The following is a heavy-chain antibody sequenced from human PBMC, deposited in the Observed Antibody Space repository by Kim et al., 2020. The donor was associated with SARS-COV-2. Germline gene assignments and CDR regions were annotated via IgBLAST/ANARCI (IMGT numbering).Heavy chain of an antibody. D-gene: IGHD3-16*01. J-gene: IGHJ5*02. CDR3: ARDRGGNWFDP. CDR2: INHSGST. V-gene: IGHV4-34*01. CDR1: GGSFSGYY. Sequence: SETLSLTCAVYGGSFSGYYWSWIRQPPGKGLEWIGEINHSGSTNYNPSLKSRVTISVDTSKNQFSLKLSSVTAADTAVYYCARDRGGNWFDPWGQGTLVT.